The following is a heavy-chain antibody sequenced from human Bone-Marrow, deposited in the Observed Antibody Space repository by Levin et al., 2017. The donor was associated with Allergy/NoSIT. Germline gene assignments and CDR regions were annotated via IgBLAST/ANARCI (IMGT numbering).Heavy chain of an antibody. CDR2: IYYSGIT. J-gene: IGHJ4*02. Sequence: KPSETLSLTCTVSGDSIDSADFYWSWIRQPPGKGLEWVGSIYYSGITYYNPSFKGRVSISVDTSKNQFSLGLGSVTAADTAVYYCASTATGTDYGNYDAGYHFGNWGQGTLVTVAS. CDR3: ASTATGTDYGNYDAGYHFGN. CDR1: GDSIDSADFY. D-gene: IGHD4-11*01. V-gene: IGHV4-30-4*01.